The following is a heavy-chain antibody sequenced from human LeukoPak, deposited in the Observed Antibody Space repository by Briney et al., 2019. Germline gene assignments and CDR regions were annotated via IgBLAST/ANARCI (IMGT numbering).Heavy chain of an antibody. J-gene: IGHJ4*02. CDR2: ISAYNGNT. CDR3: ARGLEGYGSGSYYKVDFDY. Sequence: ASVKVSCKASGYTFTSYGISWVRQAPGQGLEWMGWISAYNGNTNYAQKLQGRVTMTTDTSTSTAYMELRSLRSDDTAVYYCARGLEGYGSGSYYKVDFDYWGQGTLVTVSS. CDR1: GYTFTSYG. V-gene: IGHV1-18*01. D-gene: IGHD3-10*01.